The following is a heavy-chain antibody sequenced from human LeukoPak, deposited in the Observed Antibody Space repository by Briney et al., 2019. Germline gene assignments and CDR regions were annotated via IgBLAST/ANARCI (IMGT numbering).Heavy chain of an antibody. D-gene: IGHD1-26*01. V-gene: IGHV3-74*01. CDR2: IDSDGKII. Sequence: GGSLRLSCAASGFIFTNYWMHWVRHAPGKGLVWVARIDSDGKIITYADSVKGRFTISRDNAKNTLYLQMSSLRVDDTAVYYCVGGLGDYWGQGTLVTVS. CDR1: GFIFTNYW. CDR3: VGGLGDY. J-gene: IGHJ4*02.